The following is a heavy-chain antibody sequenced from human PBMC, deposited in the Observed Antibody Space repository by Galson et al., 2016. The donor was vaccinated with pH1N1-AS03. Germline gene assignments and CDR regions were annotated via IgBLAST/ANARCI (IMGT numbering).Heavy chain of an antibody. CDR1: GFTFDAYA. Sequence: SLRLSCAGSGFTFDAYAMHWVRQAPGKGLEWVSGIDWNSGTIGYKASVKGRFTLSSDNAQNSLYLQMNSLRGGDTALYLCAKSPGYCSAGSCSAQGYFDSWGQGTLVTVSS. D-gene: IGHD2-15*01. CDR3: AKSPGYCSAGSCSAQGYFDS. CDR2: IDWNSGTI. V-gene: IGHV3-9*01. J-gene: IGHJ4*02.